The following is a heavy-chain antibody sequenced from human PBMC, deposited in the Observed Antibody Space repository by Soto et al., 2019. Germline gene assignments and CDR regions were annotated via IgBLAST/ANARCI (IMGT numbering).Heavy chain of an antibody. Sequence: EVQLLESGGGLVQPGGSLRLSCAASGFTFSSYAMSWVRQAPGKGLEWVSAISGSGGSTYYADSVKGRFTISRDNSKNTPHLQMNSLRAEDTAVYYCAKDDYGGTESTWGQGTLVTVSS. CDR2: ISGSGGST. D-gene: IGHD4-17*01. CDR1: GFTFSSYA. V-gene: IGHV3-23*01. J-gene: IGHJ5*02. CDR3: AKDDYGGTEST.